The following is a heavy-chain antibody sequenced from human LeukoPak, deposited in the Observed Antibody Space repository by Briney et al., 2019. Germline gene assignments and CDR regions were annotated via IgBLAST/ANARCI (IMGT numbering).Heavy chain of an antibody. CDR1: GGSFSGYY. V-gene: IGHV4-39*01. J-gene: IGHJ6*03. Sequence: SETLSLTCAVYGGSFSGYYWGWIRQPPGKGLEWIGSIYYSGSTYYNPSLKSRVTISVDTSKNQFSLKLSSVTAADTAVYYCSACSGGSCYSYYYYMDVWGKGTTVTVSS. CDR3: SACSGGSCYSYYYYMDV. CDR2: IYYSGST. D-gene: IGHD2-15*01.